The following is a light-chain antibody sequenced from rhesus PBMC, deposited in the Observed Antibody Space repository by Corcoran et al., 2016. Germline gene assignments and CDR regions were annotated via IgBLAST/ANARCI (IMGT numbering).Light chain of an antibody. V-gene: IGKV1-25*01. CDR1: QGITND. J-gene: IGKJ1*01. Sequence: DIQMTQSPSSLSASVGDRVTITCRASQGITNDLAWYQQKPGETPKLLIYEASSLQSGIPSRFSGSGSGSVFTLTISSLQSEDFATYYCQHYYSIPPTFGQGTKVEIK. CDR2: EAS. CDR3: QHYYSIPPT.